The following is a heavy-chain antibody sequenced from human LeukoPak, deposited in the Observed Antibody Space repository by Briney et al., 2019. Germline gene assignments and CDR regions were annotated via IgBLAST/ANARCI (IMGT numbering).Heavy chain of an antibody. Sequence: SETLSLTCAVCGGSFSGYYWSWIRQPPGKGLEWIREINHSGSTNYNPSLKSRVTISVDTSKNQFSLKLSSVTAADTAVYYCARVPKRITMVRGVIRPFDYWGQGTLVTVSS. CDR2: INHSGST. D-gene: IGHD3-10*01. J-gene: IGHJ4*02. CDR1: GGSFSGYY. CDR3: ARVPKRITMVRGVIRPFDY. V-gene: IGHV4-34*01.